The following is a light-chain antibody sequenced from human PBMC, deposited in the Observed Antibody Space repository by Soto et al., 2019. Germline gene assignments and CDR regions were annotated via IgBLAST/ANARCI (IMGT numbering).Light chain of an antibody. Sequence: QSVLTQSSSACASLGSWGKLTCTLRGGHSSYIIAWHQQQPGKAPRYLMKLEGSGSYNKGSGVPDRFSGSSSEADSYLTISNRQSEDEADYYCETWDSNTWVFGGGTKLTVL. J-gene: IGLJ3*02. CDR1: GGHSSYI. V-gene: IGLV4-60*03. CDR3: ETWDSNTWV. CDR2: LEGSGSY.